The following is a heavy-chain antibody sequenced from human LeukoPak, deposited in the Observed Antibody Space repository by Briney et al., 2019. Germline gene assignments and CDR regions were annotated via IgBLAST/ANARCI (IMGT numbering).Heavy chain of an antibody. CDR1: GYTFTSYG. Sequence: GASVKVSCKASGYTFTSYGISWVRQAPGQGLEWMGWISAYNGNTNYAQKFQGRVTITADESTSTAYMELSSLRSEDTAVYYCARGSVDFWSPFDYWGQGTLVTVSS. CDR3: ARGSVDFWSPFDY. CDR2: ISAYNGNT. J-gene: IGHJ4*02. D-gene: IGHD3-3*01. V-gene: IGHV1-18*01.